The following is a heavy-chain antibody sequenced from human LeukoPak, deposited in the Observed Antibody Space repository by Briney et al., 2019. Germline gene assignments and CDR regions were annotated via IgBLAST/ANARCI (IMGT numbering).Heavy chain of an antibody. Sequence: PVGSLRLSCAASRFTFSSYAMSWVRQAPGKGLEWVSAISGSGGSTYYADSVKGRFTISRDNSKNTLYLQMNSLRAEDTAVYYCAKDPKYFDYYFDYWGQGTLVTVSS. V-gene: IGHV3-23*01. J-gene: IGHJ4*02. CDR2: ISGSGGST. CDR1: RFTFSSYA. D-gene: IGHD3-9*01. CDR3: AKDPKYFDYYFDY.